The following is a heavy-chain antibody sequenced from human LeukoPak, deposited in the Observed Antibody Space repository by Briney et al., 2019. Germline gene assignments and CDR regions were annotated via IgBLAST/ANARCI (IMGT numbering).Heavy chain of an antibody. J-gene: IGHJ3*02. CDR3: AKSSNFLERLLLPGAFDI. CDR2: INGGGVNT. V-gene: IGHV3-23*01. D-gene: IGHD3-3*01. Sequence: QPGGSLRLSCAASGFTFSSYAMSWVRQAPGKGLEWVSTINGGGVNTHYADSVGGRFTISRDNSKNTLFLQMNSLRDEDTAVYYCAKSSNFLERLLLPGAFDIWGQGTMVTVSS. CDR1: GFTFSSYA.